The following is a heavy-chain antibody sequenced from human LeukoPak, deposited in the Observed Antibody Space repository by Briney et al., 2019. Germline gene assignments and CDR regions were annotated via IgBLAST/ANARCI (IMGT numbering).Heavy chain of an antibody. CDR1: GFTFTSSA. CDR3: AGKDIVATSDFDY. CDR2: IVVGSGNT. J-gene: IGHJ4*02. D-gene: IGHD5-12*01. Sequence: SVKVSCKASGFTFTSSAMQWVRQARGQRLEWIGWIVVGSGNTNDAQKFQERVTITRDMSTRTAYMELSSLRSEDTAVYYCAGKDIVATSDFDYWGQGTLVTVSS. V-gene: IGHV1-58*02.